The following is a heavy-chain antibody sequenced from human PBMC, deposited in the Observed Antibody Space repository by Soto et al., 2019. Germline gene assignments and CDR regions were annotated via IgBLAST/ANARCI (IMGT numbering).Heavy chain of an antibody. D-gene: IGHD6-19*01. Sequence: SETLSLTCAVSGGSISSSNWWSWVRQPPGKGLEWIGEIYHSGSTNYNPSLKSRITISVDKSKNQFSLKLSSVTAADTAVYYCARVSGRYYYGMDVWGQGTTVT. J-gene: IGHJ6*02. V-gene: IGHV4-4*02. CDR2: IYHSGST. CDR1: GGSISSSNW. CDR3: ARVSGRYYYGMDV.